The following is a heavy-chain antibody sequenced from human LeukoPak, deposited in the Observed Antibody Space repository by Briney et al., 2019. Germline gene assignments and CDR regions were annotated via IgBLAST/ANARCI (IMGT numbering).Heavy chain of an antibody. CDR2: IYSRGNT. D-gene: IGHD6-6*01. V-gene: IGHV4-39*07. CDR3: ARGGRSSSSLNFDY. J-gene: IGHJ4*02. CDR1: GASISSSSSY. Sequence: PSETLSLTCTVSGASISSSSSYWGWIRQPPGKGLEWLGNIYSRGNTYYKPSLRSRVTISIDTSKNQFSLRLTSVTAADTAVYYCARGGRSSSSLNFDYWGQGTLVTVSS.